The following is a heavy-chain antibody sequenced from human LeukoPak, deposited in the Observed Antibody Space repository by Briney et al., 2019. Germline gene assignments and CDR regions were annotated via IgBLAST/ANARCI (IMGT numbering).Heavy chain of an antibody. J-gene: IGHJ4*02. Sequence: GGSLRLSCAASGFTFSSYAMYWVRQAPGKGLEWVAQISYDGSNKYYADSVKGRFTITRDNSKNTLSLHMNSLRAEDTSLYYCAKDRAAGAVTTYDSWGQGTLVTVSS. V-gene: IGHV3-30-3*01. CDR1: GFTFSSYA. CDR3: AKDRAAGAVTTYDS. CDR2: ISYDGSNK. D-gene: IGHD4-17*01.